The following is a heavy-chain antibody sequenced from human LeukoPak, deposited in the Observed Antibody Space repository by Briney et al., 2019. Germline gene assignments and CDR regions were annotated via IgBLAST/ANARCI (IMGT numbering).Heavy chain of an antibody. CDR2: ISSSSSYI. Sequence: GGALRLSCAASGFTFSSYSMNWVRQAPGKGLEWVSSISSSSSYIYYADSVKGRFTISRDNAKNSLYLQMNSLSAEDTAVYYCARSPYSGYDSPGGGGMDVWGQGTTVTVSS. CDR3: ARSPYSGYDSPGGGGMDV. J-gene: IGHJ6*02. V-gene: IGHV3-21*01. D-gene: IGHD5-12*01. CDR1: GFTFSSYS.